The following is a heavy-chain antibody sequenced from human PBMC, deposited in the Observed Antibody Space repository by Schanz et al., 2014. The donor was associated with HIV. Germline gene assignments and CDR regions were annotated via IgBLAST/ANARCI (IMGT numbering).Heavy chain of an antibody. J-gene: IGHJ6*02. Sequence: VQLVESGGGVVQPGRSLRLSCAVSGFTFSNYGMHWVRQAPGKGLECLSYISGRGAVTYYIDSVRGRFNISRDNAKNSLYLHMNGLRAEDTAVYYCVRSLYDYVRGAYRPNSFGMNVWGQGTPVTVSS. CDR3: VRSLYDYVRGAYRPNSFGMNV. D-gene: IGHD3-16*02. V-gene: IGHV3-48*04. CDR1: GFTFSNYG. CDR2: ISGRGAVT.